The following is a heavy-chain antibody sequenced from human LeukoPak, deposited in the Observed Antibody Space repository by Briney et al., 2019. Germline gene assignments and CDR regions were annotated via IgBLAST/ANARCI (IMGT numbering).Heavy chain of an antibody. CDR1: GGSISSSNW. J-gene: IGHJ4*02. CDR3: ARDAYDSSGYSFDY. Sequence: SETLSLTCAVSGGSISSSNWWSWVRQPPGKGLEWIGEIYHSGNTNYNPSLKSRVTISVDKSKNQFSLKLSSVTAADTAVYYCARDAYDSSGYSFDYWGQGTLVTVSS. V-gene: IGHV4-4*02. D-gene: IGHD3-22*01. CDR2: IYHSGNT.